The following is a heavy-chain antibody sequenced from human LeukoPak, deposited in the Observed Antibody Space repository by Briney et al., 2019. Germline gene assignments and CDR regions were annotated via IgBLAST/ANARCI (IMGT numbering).Heavy chain of an antibody. V-gene: IGHV4-34*01. CDR3: ARLALTFGGVIVTYNWFDP. J-gene: IGHJ5*02. D-gene: IGHD3-16*02. Sequence: NPSETLSLTCAVYGGSFSGYYWSWIRQPPGKGLEWIGEINHSGSTNYNPSLKSRVTISVDTSKNQFSLKLSSVTAADTAVYYCARLALTFGGVIVTYNWFDPWGQGTLVTVSS. CDR2: INHSGST. CDR1: GGSFSGYY.